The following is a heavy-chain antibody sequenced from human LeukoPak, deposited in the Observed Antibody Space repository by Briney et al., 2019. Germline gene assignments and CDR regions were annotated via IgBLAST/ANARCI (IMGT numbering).Heavy chain of an antibody. J-gene: IGHJ4*02. Sequence: GGSLRLSCAASGFTFSSYGMHWVRQAPGKGLEWVAFIRYDGSNKYYADSVKGRFTISRDNSKNTLYLQMNSLRAEDTAVYYCAKGTYCSSTSCYTPYYFDYWGQGTLVTVSS. D-gene: IGHD2-2*02. CDR2: IRYDGSNK. V-gene: IGHV3-30*02. CDR3: AKGTYCSSTSCYTPYYFDY. CDR1: GFTFSSYG.